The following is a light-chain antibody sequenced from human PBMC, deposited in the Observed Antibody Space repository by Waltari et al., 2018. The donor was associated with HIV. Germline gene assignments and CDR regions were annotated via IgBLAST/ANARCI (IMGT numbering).Light chain of an antibody. J-gene: IGKJ4*01. V-gene: IGKV3-20*01. CDR2: GAS. CDR1: QSVGSNS. CDR3: HHYGSPLT. Sequence: EIVLTQSPGTLYLSPGERATLSCGASQSVGSNSLNWYQQKAGQAPRPLIYGASSRATGIPDRFSGSGSGTDFTLTISRLEPEDFAVYFCHHYGSPLTFGGGTKVETK.